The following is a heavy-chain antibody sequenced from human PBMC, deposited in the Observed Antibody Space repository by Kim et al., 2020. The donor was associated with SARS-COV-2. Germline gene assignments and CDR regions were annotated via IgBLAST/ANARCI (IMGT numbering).Heavy chain of an antibody. J-gene: IGHJ4*02. Sequence: GGSLRLSCAASGFTFSSYWMSWVRQAPGKGLEWVANIKQDGSEKYYVDSVKGRFTISRDNAKNSLYLQMNSLRAEDTAVYYCARDFAPLRSSSSDYWGQGTLVTVSS. V-gene: IGHV3-7*01. CDR3: ARDFAPLRSSSSDY. D-gene: IGHD6-6*01. CDR1: GFTFSSYW. CDR2: IKQDGSEK.